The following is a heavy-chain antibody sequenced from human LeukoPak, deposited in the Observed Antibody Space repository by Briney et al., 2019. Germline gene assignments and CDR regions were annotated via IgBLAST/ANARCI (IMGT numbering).Heavy chain of an antibody. CDR1: GYTFTSYD. D-gene: IGHD3-3*01. V-gene: IGHV1-8*03. CDR3: ARAPPYYDFWSGYSDMDV. CDR2: MNPNSGNT. Sequence: GASVKVSCKASGYTFTSYDINWVRQATGQGLEWMGWMNPNSGNTGYAQKFQGRVTITRNTSISTAYMELSRLRSEDTAVYYCARAPPYYDFWSGYSDMDVWGKGTTVTVSS. J-gene: IGHJ6*03.